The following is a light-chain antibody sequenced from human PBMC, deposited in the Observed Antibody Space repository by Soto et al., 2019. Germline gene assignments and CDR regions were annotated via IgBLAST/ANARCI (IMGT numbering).Light chain of an antibody. CDR1: QSVSSN. V-gene: IGKV3-11*01. Sequence: DIVLTQSQGTLCLSPGERATISCRASQSVSSNLAWYQQKPGQAPRLLIYGASTRATGIPARFSGSGSGTDFTLTISSLEPEDFAVYYCQQRSNWPLTFGGGTKVDI. J-gene: IGKJ4*01. CDR3: QQRSNWPLT. CDR2: GAS.